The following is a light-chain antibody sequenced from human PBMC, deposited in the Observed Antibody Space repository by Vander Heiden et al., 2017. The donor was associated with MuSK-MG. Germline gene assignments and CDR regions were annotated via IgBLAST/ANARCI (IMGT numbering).Light chain of an antibody. Sequence: QTVVPQEPSVSVSPGGPVTLTCGLNSGSVSSSSYPSWDQQTPGLAPRTLISSTNSRSSGVPDRFSGSILGSKAALTITGAQADDESFYYCVLYLGGGAWMFGGGTRLTVL. CDR1: SGSVSSSSY. J-gene: IGLJ3*02. CDR3: VLYLGGGAWM. CDR2: STN. V-gene: IGLV8-61*01.